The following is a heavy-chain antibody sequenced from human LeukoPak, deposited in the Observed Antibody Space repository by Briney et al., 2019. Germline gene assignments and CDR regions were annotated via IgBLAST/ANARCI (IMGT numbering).Heavy chain of an antibody. CDR1: GYTFTGYY. CDR3: ARVPTSGYYGPYYFDY. J-gene: IGHJ4*02. V-gene: IGHV1-18*04. CDR2: ISAYNGNT. Sequence: GASVKVSCKASGYTFTGYYMHWVRQAPGQELEWMGWISAYNGNTNYAQKLQGRVTMTTDTSTSTAYMELRSLRSDDTAVYYCARVPTSGYYGPYYFDYWGQGTLVTVSS. D-gene: IGHD3-3*01.